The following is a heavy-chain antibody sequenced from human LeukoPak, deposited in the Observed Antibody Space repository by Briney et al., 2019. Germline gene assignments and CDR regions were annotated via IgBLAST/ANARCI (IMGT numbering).Heavy chain of an antibody. Sequence: GRSLRLSCAASGFTFSSYAMHWVRQAPGKGLEWVAVISYDGSNKYYADSVKGRFTISRDNSKNTLYLQMNSLRAEDTAVYYCARDLGTDDAFDIWGQGTMVTVSS. CDR3: ARDLGTDDAFDI. D-gene: IGHD2-8*02. J-gene: IGHJ3*02. CDR2: ISYDGSNK. CDR1: GFTFSSYA. V-gene: IGHV3-30-3*01.